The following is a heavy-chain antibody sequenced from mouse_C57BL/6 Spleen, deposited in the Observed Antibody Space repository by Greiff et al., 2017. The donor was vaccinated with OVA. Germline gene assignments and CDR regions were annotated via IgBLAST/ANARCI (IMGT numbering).Heavy chain of an antibody. CDR1: GFTFSDYG. Sequence: EVKLMESGGGLVKPGGSLKLSCAASGFTFSDYGMHWVRQAPEKGLEWVAYISSGSSTIYYADTVKGRFTISRDNAKNTLFLQMTSLRSEDTAMYYCARDTSLLTRYFDYWGQGTTLTVSS. J-gene: IGHJ2*01. D-gene: IGHD2-12*01. V-gene: IGHV5-17*01. CDR3: ARDTSLLTRYFDY. CDR2: ISSGSSTI.